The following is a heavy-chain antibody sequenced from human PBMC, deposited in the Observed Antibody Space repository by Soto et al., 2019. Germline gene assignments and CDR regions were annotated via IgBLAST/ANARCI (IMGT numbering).Heavy chain of an antibody. J-gene: IGHJ6*02. CDR3: ARGDDMDV. CDR2: ISNYNGNT. V-gene: IGHV1-18*01. Sequence: QVQLVQSGAEVKKPGASVKVSCKASGHTFTGHGINWVRQAPRQGLEWMGWISNYNGNTNYAQNLQGRVTMTTDTSTNTAYMDLRSLRSDDTAVYYCARGDDMDVWGQGTTVTVSS. CDR1: GHTFTGHG. D-gene: IGHD3-16*01.